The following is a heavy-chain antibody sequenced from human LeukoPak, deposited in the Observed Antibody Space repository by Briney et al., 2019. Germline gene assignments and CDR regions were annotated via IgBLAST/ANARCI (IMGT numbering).Heavy chain of an antibody. CDR3: AREGSGRTAYNDGLDV. Sequence: GGSRRLSCAASGFTFSSSYMTWVRQAPGKGLEWVSVIRSGGSTVYADSVKGRFTISRDNSKNTLYLQLNSLRAEDTAVYYCAREGSGRTAYNDGLDVWGQGTMVTVSS. V-gene: IGHV3-53*01. D-gene: IGHD3-10*01. J-gene: IGHJ3*01. CDR2: IRSGGST. CDR1: GFTFSSSY.